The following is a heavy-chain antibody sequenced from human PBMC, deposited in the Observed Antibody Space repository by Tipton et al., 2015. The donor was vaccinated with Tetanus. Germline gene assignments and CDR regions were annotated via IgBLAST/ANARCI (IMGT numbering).Heavy chain of an antibody. V-gene: IGHV4-31*03. J-gene: IGHJ4*02. Sequence: TLSLTCTVSGGSISSGGYYWSWIRQHPGKGLEWIGYIYYSGSTYYNPSLKSRVTISVDTSKNQFSLKLSSVTAADTAVYYCARGNYGDYRIFGTLPPHFDYWGQGTLVTVSS. CDR1: GGSISSGGYY. CDR3: ARGNYGDYRIFGTLPPHFDY. D-gene: IGHD4-17*01. CDR2: IYYSGST.